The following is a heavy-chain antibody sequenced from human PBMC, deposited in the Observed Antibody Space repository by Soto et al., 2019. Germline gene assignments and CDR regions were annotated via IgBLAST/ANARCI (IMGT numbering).Heavy chain of an antibody. Sequence: SETRSLACGVSGGSFSDHYWTWIRQPPGKGVEWIGEIHHSGTSHYNPSFKSRATISLDTSKNQFSLDLRSVIAADPAREYGARAPLIKSAEGKSFVDFGGEGTRVTVST. J-gene: IGHJ4*02. CDR3: ARAPLIKSAEGKSFVDF. D-gene: IGHD3-16*01. V-gene: IGHV4-34*01. CDR1: GGSFSDHY. CDR2: IHHSGTS.